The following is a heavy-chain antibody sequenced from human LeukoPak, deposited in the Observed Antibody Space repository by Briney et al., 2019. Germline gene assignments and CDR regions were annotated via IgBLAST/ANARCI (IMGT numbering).Heavy chain of an antibody. CDR2: IIPIFGTA. CDR3: AGDGPQDIVVVPAATGKNGRNYYYYYGMDV. J-gene: IGHJ6*02. D-gene: IGHD2-2*01. V-gene: IGHV1-69*13. Sequence: ASVKVSCKASGGTFSSYAISWVRQAPGQGLEWMGGIIPIFGTANYAQKFQGRVTITADESTSTAYMELSSLRSEDTAVYYCAGDGPQDIVVVPAATGKNGRNYYYYYGMDVWGQGTTVTVSS. CDR1: GGTFSSYA.